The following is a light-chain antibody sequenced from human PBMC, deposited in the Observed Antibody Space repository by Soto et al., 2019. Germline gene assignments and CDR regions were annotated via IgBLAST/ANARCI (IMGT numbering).Light chain of an antibody. CDR3: SAVRNNFVV. CDR1: SSDVGGYNY. CDR2: DVS. Sequence: QSVLEQPPSSYGSHVQAVTLSCNGPSSDVGGYNYVSWYQQHPGKAPKLMIFDVSGRPSGVPDRFSGSKSGNTASLTVSGLQADDEAHYYCSAVRNNFVVFGGGTQLTVL. V-gene: IGLV2-8*01. J-gene: IGLJ2*01.